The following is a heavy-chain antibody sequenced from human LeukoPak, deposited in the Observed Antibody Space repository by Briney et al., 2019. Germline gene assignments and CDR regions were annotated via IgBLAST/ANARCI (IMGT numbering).Heavy chain of an antibody. J-gene: IGHJ4*02. D-gene: IGHD3-10*02. CDR3: ARSTGSTMFIDY. CDR1: GGPISPYY. CDR2: IYYSGNT. Sequence: SETLSLTCTVSGGPISPYYWSWIRQPPGKGLEWLGYIYYSGNTDYNPSLKSRVAISVDTSKNQFSLKLSSVTAADTAVYYCARSTGSTMFIDYWGQGTLVTVSS. V-gene: IGHV4-59*01.